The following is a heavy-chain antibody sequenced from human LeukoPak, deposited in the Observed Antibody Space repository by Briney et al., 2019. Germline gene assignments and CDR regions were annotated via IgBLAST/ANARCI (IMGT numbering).Heavy chain of an antibody. CDR1: GGTFSSYA. J-gene: IGHJ6*03. CDR2: IIPIFGTA. Sequence: SVKVSCKASGGTFSSYAISWVRQAPGQGLEWMGGIIPIFGTANYAQKFQGRVTITADESTSTAYMELSSLRSEDTAVYYCARGPSYEYQLPYGNYYYYYMDVWGKGPRSPSP. V-gene: IGHV1-69*13. CDR3: ARGPSYEYQLPYGNYYYYYMDV. D-gene: IGHD2-2*01.